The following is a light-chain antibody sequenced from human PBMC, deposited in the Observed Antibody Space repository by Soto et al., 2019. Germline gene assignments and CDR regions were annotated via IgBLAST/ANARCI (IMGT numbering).Light chain of an antibody. V-gene: IGLV2-14*01. CDR3: GSYTSTDTPFV. CDR2: EVS. Sequence: QSVLAQPSSVSGSPGQSITISCTGTSTDVGGYNYVSWYQHHPGKGPKLIIYEVSNRPSGVSDCFSGSKSGNKASLIISNLEAEDESDYYCGSYTSTDTPFVFGTGTKVTVL. J-gene: IGLJ1*01. CDR1: STDVGGYNY.